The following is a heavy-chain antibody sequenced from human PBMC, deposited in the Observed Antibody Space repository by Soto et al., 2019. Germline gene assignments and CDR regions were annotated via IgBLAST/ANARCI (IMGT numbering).Heavy chain of an antibody. D-gene: IGHD6-13*01. CDR3: ATGRGYSSSWYHRGGYFDY. CDR1: GFTFSSYA. Sequence: EVQLLESGGGLVQPGGSLRLSCAASGFTFSSYAMSWVRQAPGKGLEWVSAISGSGGSTYYADSVKGRFTISRDNSKNTLYLQMNSLRAEDTAVYYCATGRGYSSSWYHRGGYFDYWGQGTLVTVSS. V-gene: IGHV3-23*01. J-gene: IGHJ4*02. CDR2: ISGSGGST.